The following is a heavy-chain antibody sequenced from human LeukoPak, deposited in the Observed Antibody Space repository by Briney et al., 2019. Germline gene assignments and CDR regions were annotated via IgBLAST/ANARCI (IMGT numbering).Heavy chain of an antibody. V-gene: IGHV3-33*08. J-gene: IGHJ3*02. Sequence: GGSLRLSCAASGFTFSSYAMHWVRQAPGKGLEWVAVIWYDGSNKYYADSVKGRFTISRDNSKNTLYLQMNSLRAEDTAVYYCARVTAEYCGGDCRVGAFDIWGQGTMVTVSS. CDR1: GFTFSSYA. D-gene: IGHD2-21*02. CDR2: IWYDGSNK. CDR3: ARVTAEYCGGDCRVGAFDI.